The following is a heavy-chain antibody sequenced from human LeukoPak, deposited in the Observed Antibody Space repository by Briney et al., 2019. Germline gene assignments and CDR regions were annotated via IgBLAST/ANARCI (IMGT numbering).Heavy chain of an antibody. V-gene: IGHV1-18*01. CDR3: ARVGYYDSSGYYYVDFDY. Sequence: EASVKVSCKASGYTFPNYGISWVRQAPGQGLEWMGWISTYNGDTNYAQKLQGRVTMTTDTSTSTAYMELRSLRSDDTAVYYCARVGYYDSSGYYYVDFDYWGQGTLVTVSS. CDR2: ISTYNGDT. CDR1: GYTFPNYG. D-gene: IGHD3-22*01. J-gene: IGHJ4*02.